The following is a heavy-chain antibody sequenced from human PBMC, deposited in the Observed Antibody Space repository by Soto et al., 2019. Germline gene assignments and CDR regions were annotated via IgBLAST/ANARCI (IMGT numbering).Heavy chain of an antibody. CDR1: GGSISSGDYH. CDR2: VYYTGNT. D-gene: IGHD3-3*01. V-gene: IGHV4-30-4*08. CDR3: ARSDFWSGYYTNF. Sequence: SETLSLTCTVSGGSISSGDYHWSWIRQPPGKGLEWIGFVYYTGNTYYNPSLKSRVTISVDTSKNQFSLKLSSVTAADTAVYYCARSDFWSGYYTNFWGQGTLVTVSS. J-gene: IGHJ4*02.